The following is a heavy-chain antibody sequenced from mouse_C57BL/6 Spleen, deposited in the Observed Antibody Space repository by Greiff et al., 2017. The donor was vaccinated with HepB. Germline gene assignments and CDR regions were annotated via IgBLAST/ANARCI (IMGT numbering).Heavy chain of an antibody. CDR2: IDPADSYT. J-gene: IGHJ1*03. V-gene: IGHV1-50*01. CDR1: GYTFTSYW. D-gene: IGHD2-14*01. Sequence: QVQLQQPGAELVKPGASVKLSCKASGYTFTSYWMQWVKQRPGQGLEWIGEIDPADSYTNYNQKFKGKATLTVATSSSTAYMQLSSLTSEDSAVYYCAGVLRAVWGTVTTVTVSS. CDR3: AGVLRAV.